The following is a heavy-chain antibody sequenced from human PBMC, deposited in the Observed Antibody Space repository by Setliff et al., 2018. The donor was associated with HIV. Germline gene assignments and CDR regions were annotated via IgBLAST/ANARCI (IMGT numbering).Heavy chain of an antibody. Sequence: SVKVSCKAPGGTFSGYAFSWVRQAPGQGFEWMGGSIPVFGTVNYAQKFQGRVTITADESTSTAYMELSSLGSEDTAVYYCARGSGGYCSGGSCYFGFGLALWGQGTTVTVSS. D-gene: IGHD2-15*01. V-gene: IGHV1-69*13. J-gene: IGHJ6*02. CDR1: GGTFSGYA. CDR2: SIPVFGTV. CDR3: ARGSGGYCSGGSCYFGFGLAL.